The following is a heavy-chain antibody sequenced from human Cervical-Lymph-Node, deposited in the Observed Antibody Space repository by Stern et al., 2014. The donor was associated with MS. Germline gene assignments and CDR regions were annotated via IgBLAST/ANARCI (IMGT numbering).Heavy chain of an antibody. Sequence: EVQLVQSGAELIRPGESLKISCKGSGYKFSIYWIAWVRQIPGKGLEWMGIIYPGDSETRYSPSFQGQVTRSADKPTSTAYLQWSSLKASDTAMYFGARQTTAWASDVWGQGTLVTVSS. J-gene: IGHJ4*02. CDR2: IYPGDSET. D-gene: IGHD1-14*01. CDR3: ARQTTAWASDV. V-gene: IGHV5-51*04. CDR1: GYKFSIYW.